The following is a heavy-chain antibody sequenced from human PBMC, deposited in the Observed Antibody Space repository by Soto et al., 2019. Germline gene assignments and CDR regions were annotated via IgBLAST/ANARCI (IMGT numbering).Heavy chain of an antibody. V-gene: IGHV1-18*01. Sequence: QVQLVQSGAEVKKPGASVKVSCKASGYTFTSYGISWVRQAPGQGLEWMGWISAYNGNTNYAQKLQGRVTMTTDTSTSTAYMELRSLRSADTAVYYCARVITGTTFYYYYGMDVWGQGTTVTVSS. D-gene: IGHD1-7*01. CDR3: ARVITGTTFYYYYGMDV. CDR1: GYTFTSYG. CDR2: ISAYNGNT. J-gene: IGHJ6*02.